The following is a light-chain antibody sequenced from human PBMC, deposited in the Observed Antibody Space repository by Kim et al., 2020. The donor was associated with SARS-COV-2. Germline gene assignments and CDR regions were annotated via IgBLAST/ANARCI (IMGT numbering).Light chain of an antibody. J-gene: IGLJ2*01. CDR2: QDS. Sequence: SYELTQPPSVSVSPRQTASITCSGDKLGDKYACWYQQKPGQSPVVVIHQDSKRPSGIPERFSGSNSGNTATLTISGTQAMDEADYYCQAWDSSTVVFGGGTQLTVL. CDR3: QAWDSSTVV. CDR1: KLGDKY. V-gene: IGLV3-1*01.